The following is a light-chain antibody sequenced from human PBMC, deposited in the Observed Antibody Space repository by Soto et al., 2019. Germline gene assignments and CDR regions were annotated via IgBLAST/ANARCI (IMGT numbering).Light chain of an antibody. CDR3: AAWDGSLGGPNTV. CDR1: SSNIGSNS. J-gene: IGLJ1*01. CDR2: RNN. V-gene: IGLV1-47*01. Sequence: QSVLTQPPSASGTPGQRVTVSCSGSSSNIGSNSVNWYQQVPGAAPKLLIYRNNQRPSGVPDRFSGSKSGTSASLDISGLRSEDEGDYYCAAWDGSLGGPNTVFGTGTKLTVL.